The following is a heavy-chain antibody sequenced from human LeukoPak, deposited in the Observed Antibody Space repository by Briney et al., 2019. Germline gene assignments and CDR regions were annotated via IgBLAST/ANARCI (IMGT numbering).Heavy chain of an antibody. Sequence: GGSLRLSCAASRFMFSNCWMNWVRQAPGKGLEWVATIKQDGSGKYYVDSVNGRFPISRDNAKNSLSLEMNSLRAEDTAVFYCARGSPVLRMRGFVFDIWGQGTMVTVSS. V-gene: IGHV3-7*01. CDR1: RFMFSNCW. J-gene: IGHJ3*02. D-gene: IGHD2-15*01. CDR3: ARGSPVLRMRGFVFDI. CDR2: IKQDGSGK.